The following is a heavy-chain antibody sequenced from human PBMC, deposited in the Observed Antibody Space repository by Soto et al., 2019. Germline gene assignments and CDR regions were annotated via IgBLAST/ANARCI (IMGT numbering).Heavy chain of an antibody. V-gene: IGHV2-5*02. CDR2: IYWDDAK. CDR3: AHLTYYYDSSGYFSRAEYFQH. Sequence: QITLKESGPTLVKPTQTLTLTCTFSGFSLSTSGVGVGWIRQPPGKALEWLALIYWDDAKRYSPSLTSRLTITKDTTKNQVVLTMTNMDPVDTATYYCAHLTYYYDSSGYFSRAEYFQHWGQGTLVTVSS. J-gene: IGHJ1*01. D-gene: IGHD3-22*01. CDR1: GFSLSTSGVG.